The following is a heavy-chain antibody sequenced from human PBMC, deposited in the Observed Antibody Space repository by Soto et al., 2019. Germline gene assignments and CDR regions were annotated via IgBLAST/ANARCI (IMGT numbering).Heavy chain of an antibody. Sequence: GGSLRLSCAASGFTFSNAWMTWVRQAPGKGLEWVSVIYTGDSTYYADSVKDRFTISRDSSKNTLYLQMNSLRVEDTAVYYCAKSKELGVSAPDHWGQGTLVTVS. V-gene: IGHV3-66*01. CDR1: GFTFSNAW. J-gene: IGHJ4*02. D-gene: IGHD1-26*01. CDR2: IYTGDST. CDR3: AKSKELGVSAPDH.